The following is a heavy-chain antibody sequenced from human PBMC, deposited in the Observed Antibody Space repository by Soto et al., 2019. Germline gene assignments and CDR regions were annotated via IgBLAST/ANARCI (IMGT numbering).Heavy chain of an antibody. CDR3: ARVHCSAGTCLDGLDF. Sequence: PSQTLSLTCVISGDSVSSNGACWIWIRQSPSRGLQWLGRIYYRSKWFHDYAASVESRMAINPDTSRNQFSLQLNYVTPEDTAVYYCARVHCSAGTCLDGLDFWGQGTTVTVSS. V-gene: IGHV6-1*01. D-gene: IGHD2-15*01. CDR2: IYYRSKWFH. CDR1: GDSVSSNGAC. J-gene: IGHJ6*02.